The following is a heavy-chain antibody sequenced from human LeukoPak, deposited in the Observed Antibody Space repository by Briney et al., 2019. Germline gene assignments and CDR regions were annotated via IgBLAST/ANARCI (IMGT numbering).Heavy chain of an antibody. CDR1: GGSFSGYY. CDR3: ARGLAIAVAGTSDY. Sequence: SETLSLTCAVYGGSFSGYYWSWIRQPPGKGLEWIGEINHSGSTNYNPSLKSRVTISVDTSKNQFSLKLSSVTAADTAVYYCARGLAIAVAGTSDYWGQEILVAVSS. V-gene: IGHV4-34*01. CDR2: INHSGST. D-gene: IGHD6-19*01. J-gene: IGHJ4*02.